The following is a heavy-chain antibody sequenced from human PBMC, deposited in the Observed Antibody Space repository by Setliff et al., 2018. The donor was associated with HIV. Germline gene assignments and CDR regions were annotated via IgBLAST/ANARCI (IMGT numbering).Heavy chain of an antibody. CDR2: ISGSGGST. CDR3: AKDYLSSSTWYGGLGY. J-gene: IGHJ4*02. Sequence: GGSLRLSCAASGFTFSSYAMSWVRQAPGKGLEWVSAISGSGGSTYYADSVKGRFTISRDNSKNTLYLQMNSLRAEDTALYYCAKDYLSSSTWYGGLGYWGQGTLVTSPQ. CDR1: GFTFSSYA. D-gene: IGHD6-13*01. V-gene: IGHV3-23*01.